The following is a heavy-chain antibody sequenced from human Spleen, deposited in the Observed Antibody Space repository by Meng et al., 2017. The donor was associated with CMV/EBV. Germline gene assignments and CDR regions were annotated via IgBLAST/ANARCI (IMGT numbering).Heavy chain of an antibody. Sequence: KASGDTFSSYAISWVRQAPGQGLEWMGGIMPIFGTTNYAQKFQGRVTITTDESTYTADMELSSLKSEDTAVYYCATGEGGYDYGDLDYWGQGTLVTVSS. CDR2: IMPIFGTT. CDR3: ATGEGGYDYGDLDY. D-gene: IGHD5-18*01. CDR1: GDTFSSYA. J-gene: IGHJ4*02. V-gene: IGHV1-69*05.